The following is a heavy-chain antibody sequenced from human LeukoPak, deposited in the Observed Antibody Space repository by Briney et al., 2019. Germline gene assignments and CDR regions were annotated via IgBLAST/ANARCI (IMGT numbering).Heavy chain of an antibody. CDR3: AVELSGDVHAFDM. J-gene: IGHJ3*02. CDR2: IWFDGSNK. V-gene: IGHV3-33*01. D-gene: IGHD3-10*02. Sequence: GRSLRLSCETFGFTFSNYAIHWVRQAPGKGLEWVAVIWFDGSNKYYGDSVKGRFTLSRDNIKSTVYLEMNSLRVEDTAVYYCAVELSGDVHAFDMWGQGPLVTVS. CDR1: GFTFSNYA.